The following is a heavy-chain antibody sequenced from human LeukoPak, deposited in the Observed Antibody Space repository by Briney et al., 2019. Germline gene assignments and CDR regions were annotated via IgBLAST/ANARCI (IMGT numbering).Heavy chain of an antibody. CDR1: GDSINGYY. Sequence: SETLSLTCTVSGDSINGYYWSWIRQPPGKGLEWIGFIYSGGSTNYNPSLKSRVTISVDTSKNQFSLKLRSVTAADTAVYYCARPYSIGWNHMADFQHWGQGTLVTVSS. V-gene: IGHV4-59*08. CDR3: ARPYSIGWNHMADFQH. CDR2: IYSGGST. D-gene: IGHD6-19*01. J-gene: IGHJ1*01.